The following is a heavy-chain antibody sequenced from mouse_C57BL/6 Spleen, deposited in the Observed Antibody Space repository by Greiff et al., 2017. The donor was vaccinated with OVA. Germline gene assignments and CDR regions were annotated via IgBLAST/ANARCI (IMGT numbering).Heavy chain of an antibody. CDR3: ARDRGNFAMDY. CDR1: GFTFSDYY. D-gene: IGHD2-14*01. Sequence: EVQRVESEGGLVQPGSSMKLSCTASGFTFSDYYMAWVRPVPEKGLEWVANINSDGSSNYYLDSLKSRFIISRDNAKNILYLQMSSLKSEYTATYYCARDRGNFAMDYWGQGTSVTVSS. J-gene: IGHJ4*01. CDR2: INSDGSSN. V-gene: IGHV5-16*01.